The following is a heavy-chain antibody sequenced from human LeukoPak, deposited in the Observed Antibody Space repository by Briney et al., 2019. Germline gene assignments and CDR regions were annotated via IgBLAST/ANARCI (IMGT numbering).Heavy chain of an antibody. Sequence: ASVKVSCKASGYTFTRYHMHWVRQAPGQGLEWMGIINPSGGSTSYAQKFQGRVTMTRDMSTSTVYMELSSLRSEDTAVYYCARDTTHYYDSSDDAFDIWGQGTMVTVSS. V-gene: IGHV1-46*01. CDR2: INPSGGST. CDR1: GYTFTRYH. J-gene: IGHJ3*02. CDR3: ARDTTHYYDSSDDAFDI. D-gene: IGHD3-22*01.